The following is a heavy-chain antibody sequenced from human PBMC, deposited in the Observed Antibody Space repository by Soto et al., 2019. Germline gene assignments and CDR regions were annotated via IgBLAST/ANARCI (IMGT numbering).Heavy chain of an antibody. Sequence: AQLVQSGAEVKKPGASVRVSCQASGYTFTNYDINWMRQATGEGFEWMGWMNPNSGNAGYAEKFQGRVTMTRDTSTGTAYMELSGLTSEDTAVYYCARGASYYYDKYGDYRNWYFDLWGRGTLLRVSS. J-gene: IGHJ2*01. D-gene: IGHD3-22*01. CDR1: GYTFTNYD. V-gene: IGHV1-8*01. CDR2: MNPNSGNA. CDR3: ARGASYYYDKYGDYRNWYFDL.